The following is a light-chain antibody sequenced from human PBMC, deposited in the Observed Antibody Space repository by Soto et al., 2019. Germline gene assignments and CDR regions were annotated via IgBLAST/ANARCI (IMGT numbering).Light chain of an antibody. CDR3: QQTYTSPVT. CDR1: QSISAY. J-gene: IGKJ1*01. V-gene: IGKV1-39*01. CDR2: FAS. Sequence: DIPMTQSPSSLSASVGDRVIITCRASQSISAYLNWYQQKPGKAPNLLIYFASTLQSGVPSRFRGSGSGTDFTLTISTLQPEDFATYYCQQTYTSPVTFGQGTKVEIK.